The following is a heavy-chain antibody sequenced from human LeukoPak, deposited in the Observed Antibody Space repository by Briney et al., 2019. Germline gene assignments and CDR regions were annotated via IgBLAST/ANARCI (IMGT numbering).Heavy chain of an antibody. J-gene: IGHJ4*02. CDR2: IIPIFGTA. Sequence: AASVKVSCKASGGTFSSYAISWVRQAPGQGLEWMGGIIPIFGTANYAQKFQGRVTITADKSTTTAYMELSSLRSEDTAVYCARSSIIAAAGPYYFDYWGQGTLVTVSS. CDR1: GGTFSSYA. CDR3: ARSSIIAAAGPYYFDY. V-gene: IGHV1-69*06. D-gene: IGHD6-13*01.